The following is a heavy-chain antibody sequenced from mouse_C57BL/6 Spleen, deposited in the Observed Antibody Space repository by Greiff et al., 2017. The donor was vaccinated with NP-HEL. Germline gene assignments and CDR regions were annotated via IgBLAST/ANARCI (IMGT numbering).Heavy chain of an antibody. Sequence: QVQLQQPGAELVRPGSSVKLSCKASGYTFTSYWMHWVKQRPIQGLEWIGNIDPSDSETHYNQKFKDKATLTVDKSSSTAYMQLSSLTSEDSAVYYCIVAPYYYAMDYWGQGTSVTVSS. V-gene: IGHV1-52*01. CDR3: IVAPYYYAMDY. J-gene: IGHJ4*01. CDR2: IDPSDSET. CDR1: GYTFTSYW. D-gene: IGHD1-1*01.